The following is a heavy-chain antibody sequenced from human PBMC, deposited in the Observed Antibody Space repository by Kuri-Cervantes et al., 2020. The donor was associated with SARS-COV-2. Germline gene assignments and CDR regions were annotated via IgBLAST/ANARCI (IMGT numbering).Heavy chain of an antibody. V-gene: IGHV6-1*01. D-gene: IGHD1-26*01. J-gene: IGHJ5*01. CDR2: TYYRSKWYN. CDR1: GDSISSNSAA. CDR3: ERGRSGSYLAS. Sequence: ESLTLSCTISGDSISSNSAAWNWIRQSPSRGLEWQGKTYYRSKWYNDYEGSVKSRITINPDKSKTQFSLQLNSETTEDTAVYYCERGRSGSYLASWGQGTLVTVSS.